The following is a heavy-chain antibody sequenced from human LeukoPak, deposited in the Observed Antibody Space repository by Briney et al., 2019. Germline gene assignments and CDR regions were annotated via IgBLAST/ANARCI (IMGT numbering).Heavy chain of an antibody. Sequence: SVKVSCKASGGTFSSYAISWVRQARGQGLEWMGRIIPILGIANYAQKFQGRVTITADKSTSTAYMELSSLRSEDTAVYYCAREYSSGWYTSWGQGTLVTVSS. CDR2: IIPILGIA. V-gene: IGHV1-69*04. CDR3: AREYSSGWYTS. D-gene: IGHD6-19*01. CDR1: GGTFSSYA. J-gene: IGHJ4*02.